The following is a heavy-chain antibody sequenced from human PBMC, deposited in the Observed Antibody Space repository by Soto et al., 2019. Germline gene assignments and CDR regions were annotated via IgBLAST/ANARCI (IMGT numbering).Heavy chain of an antibody. CDR1: XXXXXXYA. CDR3: AREPVAGTYYFDY. J-gene: IGHJ4*02. D-gene: IGHD6-19*01. CDR2: ISYDGSNK. Sequence: QVQLVESGGGVVQXGRSLRLXCAXXXXXXXXYAMHWVRQAPGKGLEWVAVISYDGSNKYYADSVKGRFTISRDNSKNTLYLQMNSLRAEDTAVYYCAREPVAGTYYFDYWGQGTLVTVSS. V-gene: IGHV3-30-3*01.